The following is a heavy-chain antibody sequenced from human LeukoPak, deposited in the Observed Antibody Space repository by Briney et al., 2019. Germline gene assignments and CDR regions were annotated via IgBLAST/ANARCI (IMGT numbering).Heavy chain of an antibody. D-gene: IGHD3-10*01. CDR2: IIPIFGTA. Sequence: SVKVSCKASGGTFSSYAISWVRQAPGQGLEWMGGIIPIFGTANYARKFQGRVTITADESTSTAYMELSSLRSEDTAVYYCARPRSGSGSYYYYYGMDVWGQGTTVTVSS. V-gene: IGHV1-69*13. CDR3: ARPRSGSGSYYYYYGMDV. CDR1: GGTFSSYA. J-gene: IGHJ6*02.